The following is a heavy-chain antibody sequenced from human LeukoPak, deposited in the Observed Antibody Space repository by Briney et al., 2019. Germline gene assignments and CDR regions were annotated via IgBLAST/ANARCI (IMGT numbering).Heavy chain of an antibody. CDR3: ARGGRPDS. CDR2: IKEDGSEK. D-gene: IGHD1-26*01. CDR1: GFTFRISW. Sequence: GGSLRLSCAASGFTFRISWMSWVRQAPGKGLEWVASIKEDGSEKNYVDSVKGRFTISRDNDNNSLYLHMNSLRVDDTAFYYCARGGRPDSWGQGTLVTVS. V-gene: IGHV3-7*04. J-gene: IGHJ5*01.